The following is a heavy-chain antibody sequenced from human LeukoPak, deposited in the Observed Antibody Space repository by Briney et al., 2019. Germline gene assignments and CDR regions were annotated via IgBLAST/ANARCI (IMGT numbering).Heavy chain of an antibody. CDR2: ISSSSSYT. J-gene: IGHJ4*02. Sequence: GGSLRLSCAASGFTFSDYYMSWIRQAPGKGLEWVSYISSSSSYTIYADSVKGRFTISRDNAKNSLYLQMNSLRAEDTAVYYCARASNYDSSSWYVDYWGQGTLVTVSS. D-gene: IGHD6-13*01. CDR3: ARASNYDSSSWYVDY. V-gene: IGHV3-11*06. CDR1: GFTFSDYY.